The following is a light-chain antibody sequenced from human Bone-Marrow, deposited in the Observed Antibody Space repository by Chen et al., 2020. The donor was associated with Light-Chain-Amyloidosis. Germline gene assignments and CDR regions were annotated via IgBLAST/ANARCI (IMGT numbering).Light chain of an antibody. J-gene: IGKJ2*01. CDR2: DAS. CDR1: QSISSW. Sequence: DIQMTQSPSTLSASVGDRVTITCRASQSISSWSAWYQQKPGKAPKLLIYDASSLESGVPSKFSGSGSGTEFTLTISSLQPDDFATYYCQQYKSYPPMYTFGQGTKLEIK. CDR3: QQYKSYPPMYT. V-gene: IGKV1-5*01.